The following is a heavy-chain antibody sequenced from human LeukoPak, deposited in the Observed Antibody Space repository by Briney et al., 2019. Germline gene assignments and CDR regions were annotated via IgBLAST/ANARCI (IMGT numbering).Heavy chain of an antibody. CDR2: IHHSGDS. D-gene: IGHD3-10*01. Sequence: SETLSLTCTVSGGSIANYYWDCIRQSPGKGLEWIGWIHHSGDSNYNPSLNSRVIISVDTSKNQFSLTLSSVTAADTAVYYCARVSTYSLGSPYNPGFDYWGHGTLVTVSS. CDR1: GGSIANYY. V-gene: IGHV4-59*01. CDR3: ARVSTYSLGSPYNPGFDY. J-gene: IGHJ4*01.